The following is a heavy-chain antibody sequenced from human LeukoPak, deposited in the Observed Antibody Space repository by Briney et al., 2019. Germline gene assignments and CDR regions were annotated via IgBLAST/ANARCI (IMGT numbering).Heavy chain of an antibody. J-gene: IGHJ4*02. D-gene: IGHD6-13*01. CDR2: IWYDTSNK. CDR1: GFTFTASG. Sequence: GGSLRPSYAVSGFTFTASGMAGGPQAPGKGLEWVAVIWYDTSNKYYADSVKGRFTISSDNSKNTLYLQMNSLRAEDTAVYYCARDLVAAGTWFVNWGEETLVTVSS. V-gene: IGHV3-33*01. CDR3: ARDLVAAGTWFVN.